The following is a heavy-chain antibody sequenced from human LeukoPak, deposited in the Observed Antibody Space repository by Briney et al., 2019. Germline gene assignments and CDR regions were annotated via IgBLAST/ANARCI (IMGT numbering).Heavy chain of an antibody. CDR1: GGSISSYY. V-gene: IGHV4-59*01. CDR3: ASVHYGANRNYFDY. J-gene: IGHJ4*02. Sequence: SETLSLTCTVSGGSISSYYWRWIRQPPGKGLEWIGYIYYSGSTNYNPSLKSRVTKSVDTSKNQFSLKLSSVTAADTAVYYCASVHYGANRNYFDYWGQGTLVTVSS. CDR2: IYYSGST. D-gene: IGHD4-23*01.